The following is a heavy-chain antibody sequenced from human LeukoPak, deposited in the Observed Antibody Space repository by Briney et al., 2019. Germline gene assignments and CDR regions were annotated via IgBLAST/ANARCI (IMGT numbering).Heavy chain of an antibody. Sequence: GGSLRLSCAASGFTFSTYWMIWVRQAPGKGLEWVANIKQDGSESSYVDSLKGRFTISRDNAKNSLYLQMNSLRVEDTAVYYCARDSGGCSSTSCSDAFDIWGQGTMVTVSS. CDR2: IKQDGSES. V-gene: IGHV3-7*05. D-gene: IGHD2-2*01. CDR1: GFTFSTYW. J-gene: IGHJ3*02. CDR3: ARDSGGCSSTSCSDAFDI.